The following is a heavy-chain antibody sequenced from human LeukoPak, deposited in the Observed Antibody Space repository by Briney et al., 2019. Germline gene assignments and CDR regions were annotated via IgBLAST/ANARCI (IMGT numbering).Heavy chain of an antibody. Sequence: ASVKVSCTASGYTFTSYGISWVRQAPGQGLEWMGWISAYNGNTNYAQKLQGRVTMTTDTSTSTAYMELRSLRSDDTAVYYCARSGMTRTYYYGMDVWGQGTTVTVSS. CDR3: ARSGMTRTYYYGMDV. CDR2: ISAYNGNT. J-gene: IGHJ6*02. D-gene: IGHD1-14*01. V-gene: IGHV1-18*01. CDR1: GYTFTSYG.